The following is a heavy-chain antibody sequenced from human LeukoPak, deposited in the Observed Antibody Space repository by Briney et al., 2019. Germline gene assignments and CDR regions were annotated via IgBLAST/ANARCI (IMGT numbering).Heavy chain of an antibody. D-gene: IGHD6-13*01. J-gene: IGHJ4*02. CDR1: GGTFSSYA. CDR3: ARDQGIAAAGYYFDY. V-gene: IGHV1-69*04. CDR2: IIPILSIA. Sequence: SAKVSCKASGGTFSSYAISWVRQAPGQWLEWMGRIIPILSIANYAQKFQGRVTITADKSTSTAYMELSSLRSEDTAVYYCARDQGIAAAGYYFDYWGQGTLVTVSS.